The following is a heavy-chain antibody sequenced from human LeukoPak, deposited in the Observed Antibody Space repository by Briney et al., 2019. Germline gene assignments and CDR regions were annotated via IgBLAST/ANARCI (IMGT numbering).Heavy chain of an antibody. D-gene: IGHD1-26*01. Sequence: PGGSLRLSCAASGFTFSTHYMDWVRQAPGKGLEWVSYISIRSTTIYYADSVKGRLTISRDNAKNSLYLQMNSLRAEDTAVYYCARDSGSYHIVDYMDVWGKGTTVTVSS. CDR3: ARDSGSYHIVDYMDV. CDR2: ISIRSTTI. J-gene: IGHJ6*03. CDR1: GFTFSTHY. V-gene: IGHV3-48*04.